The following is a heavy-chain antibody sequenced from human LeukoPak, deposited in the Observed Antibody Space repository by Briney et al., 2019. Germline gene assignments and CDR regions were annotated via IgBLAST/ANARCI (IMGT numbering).Heavy chain of an antibody. V-gene: IGHV4-31*03. Sequence: SQTLSLTCTVSGASISSGGCYWSWIRQHPGKGLEWIGYIYYSGSTYYNPSLKSRVTISVDTSENQFSLKVSSVTAADTAVYYCARAAHGYLYYFDYWGQGTLVTVSS. J-gene: IGHJ4*02. CDR3: ARAAHGYLYYFDY. D-gene: IGHD5-18*01. CDR2: IYYSGST. CDR1: GASISSGGCY.